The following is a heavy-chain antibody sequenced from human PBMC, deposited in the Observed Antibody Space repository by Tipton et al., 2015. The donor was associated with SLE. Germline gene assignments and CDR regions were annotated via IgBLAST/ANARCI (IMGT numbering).Heavy chain of an antibody. CDR2: IYTSGST. V-gene: IGHV4-4*07. Sequence: TLSLSCTVSGGSISSYYWSWIRQPAGKGLEWIGRIYTSGSTNCNPSLKSRVTMSVDTSKNQFSLKLSSVTAADTAVYYCARDFRGGGQDAFDIWGQGTMVTVSS. CDR1: GGSISSYY. J-gene: IGHJ3*02. D-gene: IGHD3-10*01. CDR3: ARDFRGGGQDAFDI.